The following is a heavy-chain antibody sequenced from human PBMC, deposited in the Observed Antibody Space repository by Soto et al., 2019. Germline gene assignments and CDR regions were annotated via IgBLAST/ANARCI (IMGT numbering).Heavy chain of an antibody. V-gene: IGHV3-7*05. J-gene: IGHJ4*02. CDR1: GFTFSSYW. CDR2: IKQDGSGK. Sequence: EVQLVESGGGLVQPGGSLRLSCAASGFTFSSYWMSWVRQAPGKGLEWVANIKQDGSGKYYVDSVKGRFTISRDNAKNSLYLPMNSLRAEDTAVYYCAREDYDFWSGYFPDYWGQGTLVTVSS. D-gene: IGHD3-3*01. CDR3: AREDYDFWSGYFPDY.